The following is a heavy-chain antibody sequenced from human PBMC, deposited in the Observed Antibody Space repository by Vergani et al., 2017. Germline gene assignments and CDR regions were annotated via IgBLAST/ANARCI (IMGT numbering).Heavy chain of an antibody. CDR2: MNPNSGNT. J-gene: IGHJ5*02. Sequence: VQLVQSGAEVKNPGASVKVSCKASGYTFTTSDINWVRQATGQGLEWMGWMNPNSGNTGYAQNFQGRVTMTRDTSISTAYMELNSLTSEDTAVYYCARGRTFFGYVPTNNWFDPWCQGTLVTVSS. V-gene: IGHV1-8*01. CDR1: GYTFTTSD. D-gene: IGHD3-3*01. CDR3: ARGRTFFGYVPTNNWFDP.